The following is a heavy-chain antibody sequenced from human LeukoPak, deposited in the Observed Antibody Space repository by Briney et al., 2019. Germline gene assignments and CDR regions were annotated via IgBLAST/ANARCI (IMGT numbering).Heavy chain of an antibody. D-gene: IGHD6-19*01. CDR1: GFTLSSPW. V-gene: IGHV3-74*01. CDR3: VRETFIAMVGSHALDI. J-gene: IGHJ3*02. CDR2: IYSDGRTT. Sequence: GGSLRLSCVVSGFTLSSPWLHWVRQAPGMGLVWVSRIYSDGRTTDYADSVRGRFTISRDNAKNMLYLQMSGLNAEDTAVYYCVRETFIAMVGSHALDIWGQGTMVTVSS.